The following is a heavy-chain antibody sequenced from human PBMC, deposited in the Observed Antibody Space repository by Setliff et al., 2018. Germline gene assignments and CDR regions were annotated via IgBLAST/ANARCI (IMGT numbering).Heavy chain of an antibody. CDR3: ARQSYYYYGMDV. Sequence: SETLSLTCTVSGGSISTYYWIWIRQPPRKGLEWIGYIYYSGTTNYNPSLKSRVTISVDTSKNQFSMKLCSVTTADTAVYFCARQSYYYYGMDVWGQGTTVTVSS. CDR2: IYYSGTT. J-gene: IGHJ6*02. V-gene: IGHV4-59*01. CDR1: GGSISTYY.